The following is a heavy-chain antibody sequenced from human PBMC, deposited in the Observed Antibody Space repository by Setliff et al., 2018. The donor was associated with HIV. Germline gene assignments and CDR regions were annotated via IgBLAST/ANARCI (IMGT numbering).Heavy chain of an antibody. CDR3: ARSTTAD. Sequence: ASVKVSCKASGYTFTDYYIRWVRQAPGQGLEWMGWIYPNTGGTNYAQKFQGRVTMTRDTSISTAYMELSRLRSDDTAVYYCARSTTADWGQGTMVTVSS. J-gene: IGHJ4*02. V-gene: IGHV1-2*02. CDR2: IYPNTGGT. D-gene: IGHD4-17*01. CDR1: GYTFTDYY.